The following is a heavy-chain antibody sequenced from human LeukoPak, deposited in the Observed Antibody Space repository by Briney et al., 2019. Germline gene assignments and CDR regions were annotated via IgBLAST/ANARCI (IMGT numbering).Heavy chain of an antibody. CDR2: INEGGSVT. D-gene: IGHD1-26*01. CDR3: ARDHHFGALDY. CDR1: GFTFSTAW. Sequence: GGSLRLSCAPSGFTFSTAWMTWVRQAPGKGLEWLGNINEGGSVTNYVDSVRGGFSISRDNAKNTVYLQMSSLRVEDTAVYYCARDHHFGALDYWGQGTLVTVSS. J-gene: IGHJ4*02. V-gene: IGHV3-7*01.